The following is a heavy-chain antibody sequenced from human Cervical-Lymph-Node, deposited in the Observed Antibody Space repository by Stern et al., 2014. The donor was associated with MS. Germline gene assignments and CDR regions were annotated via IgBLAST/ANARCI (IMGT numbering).Heavy chain of an antibody. CDR3: ASNPVNSFGFVYRYFDF. J-gene: IGHJ4*02. Sequence: EVQLVQSGGGLVQPGGSLRLSCAASGLTFSTYALSWVRQAPGKGLEWVSTINVSGGSTSSADSVKGRFTISRDNSKNTLYLHMSSLRAEDTAAYFCASNPVNSFGFVYRYFDFWGQGTLVTVYS. CDR1: GLTFSTYA. V-gene: IGHV3-23*04. CDR2: INVSGGST. D-gene: IGHD5-18*01.